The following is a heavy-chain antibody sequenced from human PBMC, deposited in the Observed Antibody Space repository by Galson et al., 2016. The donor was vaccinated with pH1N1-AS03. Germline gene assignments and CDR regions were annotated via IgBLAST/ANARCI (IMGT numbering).Heavy chain of an antibody. CDR3: AREEGGFGSNWLQTDAFDI. J-gene: IGHJ3*02. V-gene: IGHV3-30-3*01. D-gene: IGHD6-13*01. CDR1: GFIFTHYS. CDR2: MSYEGTTT. Sequence: SLRLSCAASGFIFTHYSMHWVRQAPGKGLEWVAVMSYEGTTTYYADSVKGRFTISRDNSKNTLYLQMNSLRTEDTALYYCAREEGGFGSNWLQTDAFDICGQGTMVTGSS.